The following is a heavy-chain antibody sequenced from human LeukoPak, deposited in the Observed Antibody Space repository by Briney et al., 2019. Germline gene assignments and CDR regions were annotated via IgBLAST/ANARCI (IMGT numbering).Heavy chain of an antibody. CDR3: AREGDYGDYYRRYWFDP. D-gene: IGHD4-17*01. V-gene: IGHV4-59*01. CDR1: GGSISSYY. J-gene: IGHJ5*02. Sequence: TSETLSLTCTVSGGSISSYYWSWIRQPPGKGLEWIGYIYYSGSTNYNPPLKSRVTISVDTSKNQFSLKLSSVTAADTAVYYCAREGDYGDYYRRYWFDPWGQGTLVTVSS. CDR2: IYYSGST.